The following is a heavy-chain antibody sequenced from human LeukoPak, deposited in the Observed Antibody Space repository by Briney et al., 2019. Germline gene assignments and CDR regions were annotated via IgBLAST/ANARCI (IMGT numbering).Heavy chain of an antibody. J-gene: IGHJ5*02. D-gene: IGHD3-16*01. CDR2: ISGYNGNT. CDR3: ARTSHESVLYWSDP. Sequence: ASVQVSCKASGYTFTTYGIGWVRQAPARGLEWMGWISGYNGNTIYAQKFLSRVTMTTDTSTSTAYMELRSLRSDDTAVYYCARTSHESVLYWSDPWGQGALFNVSS. V-gene: IGHV1-18*01. CDR1: GYTFTTYG.